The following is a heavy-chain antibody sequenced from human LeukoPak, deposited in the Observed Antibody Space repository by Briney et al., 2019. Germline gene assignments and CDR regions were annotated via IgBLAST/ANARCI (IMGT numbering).Heavy chain of an antibody. D-gene: IGHD2-2*01. Sequence: ASVKVSCKASGGTFSSYAISWVRQAPGQGLEWMGWMNPNSGNTGYAQKFQGRVTITRNTSISTAYMELSSLRSEDTAVYYCARMRYCTITSCYAGGNWFDPWGQGTLVTVSS. CDR2: MNPNSGNT. CDR3: ARMRYCTITSCYAGGNWFDP. CDR1: GGTFSSYA. V-gene: IGHV1-8*03. J-gene: IGHJ5*02.